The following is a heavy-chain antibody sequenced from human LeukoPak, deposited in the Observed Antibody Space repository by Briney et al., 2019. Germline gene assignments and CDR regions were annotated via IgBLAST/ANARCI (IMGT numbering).Heavy chain of an antibody. CDR3: ARSGYSGYDPSYY. D-gene: IGHD5-12*01. J-gene: IGHJ4*02. CDR2: ISSSSSYI. Sequence: PGGSLRLSCAASGFTFSSYSMNWVRQAPGKGLEWVSSISSSSSYIYYADSVKGRFTISRDNAKNSLYLQMNSLRAEDTAVYYCARSGYSGYDPSYYWGQGTLVTVSS. CDR1: GFTFSSYS. V-gene: IGHV3-21*01.